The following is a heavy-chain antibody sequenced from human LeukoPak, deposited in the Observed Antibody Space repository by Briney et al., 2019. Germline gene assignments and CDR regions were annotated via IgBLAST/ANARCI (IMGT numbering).Heavy chain of an antibody. J-gene: IGHJ4*02. CDR3: ARASHDYGDYREIDY. CDR1: GGTFSSYA. CDR2: IIPIFGTA. V-gene: IGHV1-69*13. D-gene: IGHD4-17*01. Sequence: ASVKVSFKASGGTFSSYAISWVRQAPGQGLEWMGGIIPIFGTASYAQKFQGRVTITADESTSTAYMELSSLRSEDTAVYYCARASHDYGDYREIDYWGQGTLVTVSS.